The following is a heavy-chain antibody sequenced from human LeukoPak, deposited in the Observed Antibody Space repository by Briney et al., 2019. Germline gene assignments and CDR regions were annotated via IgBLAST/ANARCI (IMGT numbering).Heavy chain of an antibody. CDR3: ARDNLAGRGYYYGMDV. J-gene: IGHJ6*02. CDR2: IKQDGSEK. Sequence: GSLRLSCAASGFTFSSYWMSWVRQAPGKGLEWVANIKQDGSEKYYVDSVKGRFTISRDNAKNSLYLQMNSLRAEDTAVYYCARDNLAGRGYYYGMDVWGQGTTVTVSS. CDR1: GFTFSSYW. V-gene: IGHV3-7*01.